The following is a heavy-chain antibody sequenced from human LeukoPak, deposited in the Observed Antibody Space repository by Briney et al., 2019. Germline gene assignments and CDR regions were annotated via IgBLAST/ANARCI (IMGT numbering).Heavy chain of an antibody. V-gene: IGHV3-23*01. CDR3: AKGGGWLYYFDY. CDR2: ISGSDSST. D-gene: IGHD4-23*01. Sequence: GGSLRLSCAASGFTFSRFTMNWVRQAPGKGLEWVSGISGSDSSTYYADFVKGRFTISRDNSKNTLYLQMNSLRADDTAVYYCAKGGGWLYYFDYWGQGTLVTVSS. J-gene: IGHJ4*02. CDR1: GFTFSRFT.